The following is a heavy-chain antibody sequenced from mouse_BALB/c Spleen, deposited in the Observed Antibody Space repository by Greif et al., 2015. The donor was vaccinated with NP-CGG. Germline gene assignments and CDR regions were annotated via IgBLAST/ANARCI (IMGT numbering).Heavy chain of an antibody. CDR2: IDPANGNT. CDR3: ARGDYRYGKNY. Sequence: EVQLQQSGAELVKPGASVKLSCTASGFNIKDTYMRWVKQRPEQGLEWIGRIDPANGNTKYDPKFQGKATITADTSSNTAYLQLSSLTSEDTAVYYCARGDYRYGKNYWGQGTTLTVSS. CDR1: GFNIKDTY. J-gene: IGHJ2*01. V-gene: IGHV14-3*02. D-gene: IGHD2-14*01.